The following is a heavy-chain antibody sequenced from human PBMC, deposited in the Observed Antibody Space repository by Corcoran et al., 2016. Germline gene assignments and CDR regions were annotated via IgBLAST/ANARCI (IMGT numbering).Heavy chain of an antibody. CDR2: ISYDGSNK. CDR1: GFTFSSYG. J-gene: IGHJ4*02. D-gene: IGHD5-18*01. Sequence: QVQLVESGGGVVQPGRSLRLSCAASGFTFSSYGMHWVRQAPGKGLEWVAVISYDGSNKYYADSVKGRFTISRDNSKNTLYLQMNSLRAEDTGVYYCAKTQRGYSYGGGGATDYWGQGTLVTVSS. CDR3: AKTQRGYSYGGGGATDY. V-gene: IGHV3-30*18.